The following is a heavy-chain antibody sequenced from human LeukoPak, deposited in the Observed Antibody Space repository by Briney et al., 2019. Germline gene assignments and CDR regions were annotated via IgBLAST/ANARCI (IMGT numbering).Heavy chain of an antibody. CDR3: ARDQNIVVVPAATPGMDV. V-gene: IGHV1-69*13. Sequence: SVKVSCKASGGTFSSYAISWVRQAPGQGLEWMGGIIPIFCTANYAQKFQGRVTITADESTSTAYMELSSLRSEDTAVYYCARDQNIVVVPAATPGMDVWGQGTTVTVSS. CDR1: GGTFSSYA. J-gene: IGHJ6*02. D-gene: IGHD2-2*01. CDR2: IIPIFCTA.